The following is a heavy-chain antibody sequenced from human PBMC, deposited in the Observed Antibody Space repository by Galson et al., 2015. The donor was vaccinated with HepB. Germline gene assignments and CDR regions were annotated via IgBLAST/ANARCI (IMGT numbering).Heavy chain of an antibody. CDR1: GFTFSSYS. D-gene: IGHD1-26*01. CDR3: ARRIVGATTGYYFDY. CDR2: ISSSSSYI. Sequence: SLRLSCAASGFTFSSYSMNWVRQAPGKGLEWVSSISSSSSYIYYADSVKGRFTISRDNAKNSLYLQMNSLRAEDTAVYYCARRIVGATTGYYFDYWGQGTLVTVSS. V-gene: IGHV3-21*01. J-gene: IGHJ4*02.